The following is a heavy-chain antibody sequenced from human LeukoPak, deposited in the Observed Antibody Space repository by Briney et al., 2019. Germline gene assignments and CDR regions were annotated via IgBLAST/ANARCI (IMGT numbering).Heavy chain of an antibody. V-gene: IGHV1-18*04. CDR1: GYTFTGYY. J-gene: IGHJ3*02. CDR3: ATSKGYYYDSSGPYGFDI. CDR2: ISAYNGNT. D-gene: IGHD3-22*01. Sequence: VASVKVSCKASGYTFTGYYMHWVRQAPGQGLEWMGWISAYNGNTNYAQKLQGRVTMTTDTSTSTAYMELRSLRSDDTAVYYCATSKGYYYDSSGPYGFDIWGQGTMVTVSS.